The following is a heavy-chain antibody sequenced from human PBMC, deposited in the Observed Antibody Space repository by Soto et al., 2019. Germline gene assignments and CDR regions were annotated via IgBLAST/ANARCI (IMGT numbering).Heavy chain of an antibody. V-gene: IGHV4-59*08. J-gene: IGHJ4*02. Sequence: PSETLSLTCTVSGGSISSYYWIWIRQPPGKGLEWIGYIYYSGSTNYNPSLKSRVTISVDTSKNQFSLKLSSVTAADTAVYYCARLGVSSGRFFDYWGQGTLVTVSS. CDR3: ARLGVSSGRFFDY. CDR2: IYYSGST. D-gene: IGHD6-19*01. CDR1: GGSISSYY.